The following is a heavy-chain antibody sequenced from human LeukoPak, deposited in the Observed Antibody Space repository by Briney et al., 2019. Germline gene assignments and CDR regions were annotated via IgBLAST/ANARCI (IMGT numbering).Heavy chain of an antibody. CDR3: AKDIGQWLAYYYGMDV. J-gene: IGHJ6*02. D-gene: IGHD6-19*01. CDR1: GFTFSNAW. Sequence: GGSLRLSCAASGFTFSNAWMSWVRQAPGKGLEWVSGISWNSGSIGYADSVKGRFAISRDNAKNSLYLQMNSLRAEDTALYYCAKDIGQWLAYYYGMDVWGQGTTVTVSS. V-gene: IGHV3-9*01. CDR2: ISWNSGSI.